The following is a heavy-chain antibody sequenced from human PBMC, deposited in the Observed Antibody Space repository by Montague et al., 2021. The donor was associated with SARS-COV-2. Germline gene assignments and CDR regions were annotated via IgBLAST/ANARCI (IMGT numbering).Heavy chain of an antibody. CDR1: GGSTKTMRYY. V-gene: IGHV4-39*07. CDR3: QTAGYCAGNSCPSRYYYYDMDV. CDR2: VYYTGHT. J-gene: IGHJ6*02. Sequence: SETLSLTCSVSGGSTKTMRYYWAWIRQSPGKGLEWIASVYYTGHTYYTPSLAARTAISPDTSTNHFSLTLSSVAADDTAIYYCQTAGYCAGNSCPSRYYYYDMDVWGQGTTVIVSS. D-gene: IGHD2-15*01.